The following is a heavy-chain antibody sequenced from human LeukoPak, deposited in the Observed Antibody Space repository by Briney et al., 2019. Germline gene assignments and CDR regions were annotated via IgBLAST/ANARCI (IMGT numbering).Heavy chain of an antibody. J-gene: IGHJ6*02. Sequence: SETLSLTCTVSGGSISSYYWSWIRQPPGKGLEWIGYIYYSGSTNYNPALKSRVTTSVNTYKNQFSLERGSVTAADTAVYYWARRLVGYYGMDVCGQGTTVTVSS. CDR2: IYYSGST. D-gene: IGHD3-10*01. V-gene: IGHV4-59*08. CDR3: ARRLVGYYGMDV. CDR1: GGSISSYY.